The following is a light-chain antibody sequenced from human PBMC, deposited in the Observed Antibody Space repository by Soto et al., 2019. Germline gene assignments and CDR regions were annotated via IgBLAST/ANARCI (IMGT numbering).Light chain of an antibody. Sequence: QSALTQPASVSGSPGQSITISCTGTSSDVGGYNYVSWYQQHPGKAPKLMIYEDSNRPSGISNRFSGSRTGNTASLTISGLQAEVEADYYCSSYTSSSTLVFGGGTKLTVL. V-gene: IGLV2-14*01. CDR1: SSDVGGYNY. CDR2: EDS. CDR3: SSYTSSSTLV. J-gene: IGLJ2*01.